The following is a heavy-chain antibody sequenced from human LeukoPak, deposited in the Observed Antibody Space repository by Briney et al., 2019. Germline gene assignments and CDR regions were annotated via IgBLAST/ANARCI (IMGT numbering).Heavy chain of an antibody. J-gene: IGHJ4*02. V-gene: IGHV4-61*01. Sequence: SETLSLTCTVSGAXVSSGSYFWSWIRQPPGKGLEWIGYVYSSGGTNSNPSLTSRVTISVDTSKNQFSLKLSSVTAADTALYYCATKGRHNYGVDHWGQGILVTVSS. D-gene: IGHD5-18*01. CDR2: VYSSGGT. CDR1: GAXVSSGSYF. CDR3: ATKGRHNYGVDH.